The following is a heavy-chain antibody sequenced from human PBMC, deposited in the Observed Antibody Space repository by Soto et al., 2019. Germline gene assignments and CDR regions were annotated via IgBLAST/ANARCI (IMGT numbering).Heavy chain of an antibody. Sequence: SVTVSCKASGGTFSSYAISWVRQAPGQGLEWMGGIIPIFGTANYAQKFQGRVTITADESTSTAYMELSSLRSEDTAVYYCARDVGDCSCGSCYAGFDYWGQGTRGTVCS. J-gene: IGHJ4*02. D-gene: IGHD2-15*01. CDR3: ARDVGDCSCGSCYAGFDY. CDR2: IIPIFGTA. CDR1: GGTFSSYA. V-gene: IGHV1-69*13.